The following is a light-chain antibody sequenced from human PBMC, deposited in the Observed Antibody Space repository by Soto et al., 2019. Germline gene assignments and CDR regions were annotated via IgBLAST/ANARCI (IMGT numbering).Light chain of an antibody. Sequence: EIVFTPSPGPLSLSPGERATPSCRAIQSVSSSYLAWYQQRPGQAPRLLIYGAFRRATGIPDRFSGSGSGTDFTLTISRLEPEDFAFYYCQQYVTSPRLTFGGGTKVDTK. CDR2: GAF. J-gene: IGKJ4*01. CDR3: QQYVTSPRLT. V-gene: IGKV3-20*01. CDR1: QSVSSSY.